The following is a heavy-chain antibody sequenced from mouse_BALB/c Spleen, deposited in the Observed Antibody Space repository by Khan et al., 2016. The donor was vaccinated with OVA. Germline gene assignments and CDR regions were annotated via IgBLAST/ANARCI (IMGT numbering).Heavy chain of an antibody. D-gene: IGHD2-14*01. CDR3: AREGADYRSAGWFAY. Sequence: QVQLKQSGAELARPGASVKMSCKASGYTFTSYTIHWVKQRPGQGLEWIGYIYPSSGYTNYNQMFKDKATLTADKSSSTAYMQLSSLTYEDSAVYYCAREGADYRSAGWFAYWGQGTLVTVSA. CDR1: GYTFTSYT. V-gene: IGHV1-4*01. J-gene: IGHJ3*01. CDR2: IYPSSGYT.